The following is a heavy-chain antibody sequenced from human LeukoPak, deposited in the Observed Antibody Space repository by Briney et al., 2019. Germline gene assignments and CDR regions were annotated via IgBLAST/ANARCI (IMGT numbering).Heavy chain of an antibody. CDR2: ISGSGDNT. D-gene: IGHD2-2*01. Sequence: GGSLRLSCAASGFTFSSYAMSWVRQVPGKGLEWVSVISGSGDNTYYADSVKGRFTISRDNSKNMLYLQMNSLRAEDTAVYYCAKKESRYCSSTSCLIGMDVWGQGTTVTVSS. CDR3: AKKESRYCSSTSCLIGMDV. CDR1: GFTFSSYA. J-gene: IGHJ6*02. V-gene: IGHV3-23*01.